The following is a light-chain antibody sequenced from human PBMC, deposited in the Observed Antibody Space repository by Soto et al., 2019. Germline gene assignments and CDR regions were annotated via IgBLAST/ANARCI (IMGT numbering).Light chain of an antibody. V-gene: IGKV3-15*01. CDR3: QQHYSWRYT. CDR1: QSVSSS. CDR2: GAS. J-gene: IGKJ2*01. Sequence: ETVMTQSPATLSVSPGERVTLSCRASQSVSSSLAWYQQKPGQAPRLLIYGASTRATGIPARFSGRGSGTEVTLTISTLQSEDFAVYYCQQHYSWRYTFGQGTKLEIK.